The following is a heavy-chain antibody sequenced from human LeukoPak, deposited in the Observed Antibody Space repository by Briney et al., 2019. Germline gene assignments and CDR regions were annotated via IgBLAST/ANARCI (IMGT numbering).Heavy chain of an antibody. CDR2: ITGSGDTT. CDR1: GFTFSSYA. CDR3: VKDYSTIAAAANPLFDY. J-gene: IGHJ4*02. V-gene: IGHV3-23*01. D-gene: IGHD6-13*01. Sequence: GGSLRLSCAASGFTFSSYAVTWVRQAPGKGLEWVSGITGSGDTTFYAYSVKGRFTISRDNSKNTLYLQMHSLRAEDTAVYYCVKDYSTIAAAANPLFDYWGQGALVTVSS.